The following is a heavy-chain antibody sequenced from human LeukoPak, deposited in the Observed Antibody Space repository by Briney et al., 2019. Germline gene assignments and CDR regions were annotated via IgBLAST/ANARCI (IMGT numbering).Heavy chain of an antibody. CDR3: ARGANYYGSGSYYTKAFDI. J-gene: IGHJ3*02. V-gene: IGHV4-4*07. D-gene: IGHD3-10*01. CDR2: IYTSGST. Sequence: SETQSLTCTVSGGSISSYYWSWIRQPAGKGLEWIGRIYTSGSTNYNPSLKSRVTISVDTSKNQFSLKLSSVTAADTAVYYCARGANYYGSGSYYTKAFDIWGQGTMVTVSS. CDR1: GGSISSYY.